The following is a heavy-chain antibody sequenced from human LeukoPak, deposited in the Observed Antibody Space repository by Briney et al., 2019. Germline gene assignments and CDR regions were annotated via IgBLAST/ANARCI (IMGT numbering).Heavy chain of an antibody. CDR2: ITTYNDNT. V-gene: IGHV1-18*01. J-gene: IGHJ3*01. D-gene: IGHD4-17*01. CDR3: ARATGWSTVPTYDAFDV. CDR1: GYTFMSYG. Sequence: ASVKVSCKASGYTFMSYGISWMRQAPGQGLEWMGWITTYNDNTNYAQKFQGRVTMATDTSTSTAYMELRSLRSDDTAVYYCARATGWSTVPTYDAFDVRGQGTMVTVSS.